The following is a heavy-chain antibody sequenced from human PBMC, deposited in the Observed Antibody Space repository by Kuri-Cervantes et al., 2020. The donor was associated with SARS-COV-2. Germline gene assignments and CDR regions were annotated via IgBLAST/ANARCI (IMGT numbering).Heavy chain of an antibody. J-gene: IGHJ3*02. Sequence: SETLSLTCTVSGGSISSSSYYWGWIRQPPGKGLEWIGSIYYSGSTYYNPSLKSRVTISVDTSKNQFSLKLSSVTAADTAVYYCARPASTYGELFRSGPNVDAFDIWGQGTMVTVSS. CDR2: IYYSGST. CDR3: ARPASTYGELFRSGPNVDAFDI. D-gene: IGHD3-3*01. CDR1: GGSISSSSYY. V-gene: IGHV4-39*01.